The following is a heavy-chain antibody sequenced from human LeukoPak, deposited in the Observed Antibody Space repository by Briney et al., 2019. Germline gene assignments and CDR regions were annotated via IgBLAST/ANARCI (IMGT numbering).Heavy chain of an antibody. CDR3: ARDLADYSDY. D-gene: IGHD2-21*01. J-gene: IGHJ4*02. CDR2: ISTSGTYI. V-gene: IGHV3-21*01. CDR1: GLTVSINY. Sequence: PGGSLRLSCAASGLTVSINYMSWVRQAPGKGLEWVSSISTSGTYIYYADSLKGRFTISRDNAKNSLYLQMHSLRAEDTAVYYCARDLADYSDYWGQGTLVTVSS.